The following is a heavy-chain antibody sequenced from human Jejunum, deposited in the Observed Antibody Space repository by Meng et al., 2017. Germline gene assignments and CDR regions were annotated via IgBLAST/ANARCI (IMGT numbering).Heavy chain of an antibody. J-gene: IGHJ4*02. D-gene: IGHD2-21*02. CDR3: ARKGGYCGSDCYYLDF. CDR1: GYTFNNYP. V-gene: IGHV1-69*06. CDR2: ITPTFGTS. Sequence: SVKVSCKAAGYTFNNYPINCLRQAPGQGLEWMGAITPTFGTSNYAQTFQGRVTFIADKSTNTAYMELSSLKSEDTAVYYCARKGGYCGSDCYYLDFWGQGTLVTVSS.